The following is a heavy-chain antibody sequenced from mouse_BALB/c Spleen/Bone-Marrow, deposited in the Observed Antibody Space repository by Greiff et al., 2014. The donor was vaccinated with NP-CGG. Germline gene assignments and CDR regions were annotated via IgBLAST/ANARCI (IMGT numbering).Heavy chain of an antibody. CDR1: GFNIKDYY. J-gene: IGHJ2*01. D-gene: IGHD2-4*01. CDR3: NARGDYDFDYFDY. CDR2: IDPENGDT. V-gene: IGHV14-4*02. Sequence: DVQLQESGAELVRSGVSVKLSCTASGFNIKDYYMHWVKQRPEQGLEWIGWIDPENGDTEYAPKFQGKATMTADTSSNTAYLQLSSLTSEDTAVYYCNARGDYDFDYFDYWGQGTTLTVSS.